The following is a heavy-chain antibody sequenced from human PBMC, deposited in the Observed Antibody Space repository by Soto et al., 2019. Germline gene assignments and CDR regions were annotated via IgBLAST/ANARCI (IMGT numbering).Heavy chain of an antibody. CDR3: ARLGDCSSTSCYSDTDYYYGMDV. V-gene: IGHV4-59*01. Sequence: QVQLQESGPGLVKPSETLSLTCTVSGGSISSYYWSWIRQPPGKGVEWIGYIYYSGSTNYNPSLKSRVTISVDTSKNQFSLKLSSVTAADTAVYYCARLGDCSSTSCYSDTDYYYGMDVWGQGTTVTVSS. D-gene: IGHD2-2*01. CDR2: IYYSGST. J-gene: IGHJ6*02. CDR1: GGSISSYY.